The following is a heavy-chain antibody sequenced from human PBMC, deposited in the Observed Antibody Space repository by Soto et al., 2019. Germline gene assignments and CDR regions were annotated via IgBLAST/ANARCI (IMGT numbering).Heavy chain of an antibody. J-gene: IGHJ6*02. CDR3: ARDRLVPYGYGMDV. D-gene: IGHD2-2*01. CDR1: GFNFNNYG. Sequence: QVQLVESGGGVVQPGRSLRLSCAASGFNFNNYGMHWVRQAPGKGLEWVALIWFDGSKKYYVDSVKGRFAVSRDNSKNTLYLQMNSLRVEDTAVYYCARDRLVPYGYGMDVWGQGTTVTVSS. V-gene: IGHV3-33*01. CDR2: IWFDGSKK.